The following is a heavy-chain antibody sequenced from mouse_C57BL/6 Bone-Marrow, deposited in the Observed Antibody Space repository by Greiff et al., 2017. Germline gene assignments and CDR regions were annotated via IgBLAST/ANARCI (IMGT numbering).Heavy chain of an antibody. CDR2: ISNGGGST. CDR3: ARCANWDGLDY. D-gene: IGHD4-1*01. Sequence: EVQLVESGGGLVQPGGSLKLSCAASGFTFSDYYMYWVRQTPEKRLEWVAYISNGGGSTYYPDTVKGRFTISRDNAKNTLYLQMSRLKSEDTAMYYCARCANWDGLDYWGQGTTLTVSS. CDR1: GFTFSDYY. V-gene: IGHV5-12*01. J-gene: IGHJ2*01.